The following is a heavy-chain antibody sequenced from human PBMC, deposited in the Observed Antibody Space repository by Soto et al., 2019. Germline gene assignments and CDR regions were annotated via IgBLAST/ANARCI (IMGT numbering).Heavy chain of an antibody. J-gene: IGHJ4*02. Sequence: QITLKESGPTLVKPTQTLTLTCTFSGFSLSTRGVGVDWIRQPPGKALEWLALIYWDDTIRYSPSLKNRLTITKDTSKNQVVPTMTNMDPVDTATYFCAHGAGWLLDYWGRGTLVTVSS. D-gene: IGHD5-12*01. V-gene: IGHV2-5*02. CDR2: IYWDDTI. CDR3: AHGAGWLLDY. CDR1: GFSLSTRGVG.